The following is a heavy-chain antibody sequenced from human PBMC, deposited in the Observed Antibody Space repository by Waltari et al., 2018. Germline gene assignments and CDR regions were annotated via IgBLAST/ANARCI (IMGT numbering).Heavy chain of an antibody. CDR2: ILYDGSNE. D-gene: IGHD3-10*01. CDR3: ARDSDGLDY. CDR1: GSTFSNYA. V-gene: IGHV3-30-3*01. Sequence: QVQLVESGGGVVQPGRSLRRSCAASGSTFSNYAMHWVRQAPGKGLEWVAFILYDGSNEYYADSVKGRFTISRDNSKNTLYLQMNSLRAEDTAVYYCARDSDGLDYWGQGTLVTVSS. J-gene: IGHJ4*02.